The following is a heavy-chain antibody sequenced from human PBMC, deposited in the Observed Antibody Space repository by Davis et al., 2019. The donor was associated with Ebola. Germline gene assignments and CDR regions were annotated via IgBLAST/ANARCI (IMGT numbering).Heavy chain of an antibody. D-gene: IGHD1-26*01. CDR2: ISGSGGST. CDR1: GFTFSSYA. Sequence: GESLKISCAASGFTFSSYAMSWVRQAPGKGLEWVSAISGSGGSTYYADSVKGRFTISRDNSKNTLYLQMNSLRAEDTAVYYCAKVLSGSYPLDYWGQGTLVTVSS. V-gene: IGHV3-23*01. J-gene: IGHJ4*02. CDR3: AKVLSGSYPLDY.